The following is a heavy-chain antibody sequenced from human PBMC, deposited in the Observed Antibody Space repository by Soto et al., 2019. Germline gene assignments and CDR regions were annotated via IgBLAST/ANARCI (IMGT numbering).Heavy chain of an antibody. J-gene: IGHJ6*02. Sequence: QVQLVQSGAEVKKPGSSVSVSCKASGGTFSSYAISWVRQAPGQGLEWMGGIIPIFGTENYAQKFQGGVTITADESTSTAYMELSSLRSEDTAVYYCARDRIAGSKYYYGMDVWGQGTTVTVSS. CDR3: ARDRIAGSKYYYGMDV. CDR2: IIPIFGTE. CDR1: GGTFSSYA. D-gene: IGHD6-13*01. V-gene: IGHV1-69*01.